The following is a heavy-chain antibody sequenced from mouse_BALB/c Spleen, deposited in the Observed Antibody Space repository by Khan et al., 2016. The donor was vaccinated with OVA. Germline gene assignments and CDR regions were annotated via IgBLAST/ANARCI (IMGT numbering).Heavy chain of an antibody. CDR2: IYPGDGDT. V-gene: IGHV1-87*01. CDR3: ESSGESDYFDY. Sequence: QVQLKQSGAELARPGASVKLSCKASGYTFTSYWMQWVKQRPGQGLEWIGAIYPGDGDTRYTQKFKGKATLTADKSSSTAYMQLSSLASEDSAVYDCESSGESDYFDYWGQGTTLTVSS. D-gene: IGHD3-2*02. J-gene: IGHJ2*01. CDR1: GYTFTSYW.